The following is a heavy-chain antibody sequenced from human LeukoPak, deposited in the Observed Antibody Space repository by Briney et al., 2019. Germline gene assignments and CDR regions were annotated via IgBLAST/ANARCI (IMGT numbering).Heavy chain of an antibody. D-gene: IGHD3-10*01. J-gene: IGHJ6*02. CDR2: VNPHSGGT. CDR3: ARNREYPRKWGMDV. V-gene: IGHV1-2*02. Sequence: ASVKVSCKASGYSFIDYYIHWVRQAPGQGLEWMGWVNPHSGGTKFAQKFQGRVTMTRDTSINTAYMEVSSLRSDDTAVYYCARNREYPRKWGMDVWGQGTTVTVSS. CDR1: GYSFIDYY.